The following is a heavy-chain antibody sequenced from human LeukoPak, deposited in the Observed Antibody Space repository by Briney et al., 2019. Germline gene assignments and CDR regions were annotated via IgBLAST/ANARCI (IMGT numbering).Heavy chain of an antibody. CDR1: GGSISSGSYY. CDR2: IYTSGST. V-gene: IGHV4-61*02. Sequence: SETLSLTYTVSGGSISSGSYYWSWIRQPAGKGLEWIGRIYTSGSTNYNPSLKSRVTISVDTSKNQFSLKLSSVTAADTAVYYCAREPVGYYGSGSYYNVGWFDPWGQGTLVTVSS. J-gene: IGHJ5*02. D-gene: IGHD3-10*01. CDR3: AREPVGYYGSGSYYNVGWFDP.